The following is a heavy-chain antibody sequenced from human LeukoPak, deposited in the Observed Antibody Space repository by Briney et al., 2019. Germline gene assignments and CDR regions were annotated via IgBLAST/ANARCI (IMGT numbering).Heavy chain of an antibody. CDR1: RFTFSNYA. J-gene: IGHJ6*02. V-gene: IGHV3-30-3*02. CDR3: ARRPLYYDSSGYYFYYYGMDV. Sequence: GGSLRLSCAASRFTFSNYAMHWVRQTLGKGLEWVAVISYDGSNKYYADSVKGRFTISRDNSKNTLYLQMNSLRAEDTAVYYCARRPLYYDSSGYYFYYYGMDVWSQGTTVTVSS. D-gene: IGHD3-22*01. CDR2: ISYDGSNK.